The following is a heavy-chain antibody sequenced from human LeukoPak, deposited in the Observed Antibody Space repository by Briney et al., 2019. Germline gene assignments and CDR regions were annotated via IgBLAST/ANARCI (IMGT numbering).Heavy chain of an antibody. CDR1: RYSFTNYW. CDR3: AGGGGYSGYAPY. D-gene: IGHD5-12*01. V-gene: IGHV5-10-1*01. J-gene: IGHJ4*02. Sequence: GESLMISCKGSRYSFTNYWISWVRQLPGKGLEWMGRIDPSDSYTNYSPSFQGHVTISADKSISTAYLQWSSLKASDTAMYYCAGGGGYSGYAPYWGQGTLVTVSS. CDR2: IDPSDSYT.